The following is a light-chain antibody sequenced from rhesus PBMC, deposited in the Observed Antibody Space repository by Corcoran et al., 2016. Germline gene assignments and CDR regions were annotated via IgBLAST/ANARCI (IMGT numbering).Light chain of an antibody. J-gene: IGKJ2*01. CDR2: DTS. Sequence: DIQMTQSPSSLSASVGDRVTITCRASQDIRSQIAWYQQKPGPAPKPLFHDTSTVESGVPSRFRGSASGTHFTLTLSRLQPEVFATYFSQHYNSYPYSFGQGTRVELK. CDR1: QDIRSQ. CDR3: QHYNSYPYS. V-gene: IGKV1-25*01.